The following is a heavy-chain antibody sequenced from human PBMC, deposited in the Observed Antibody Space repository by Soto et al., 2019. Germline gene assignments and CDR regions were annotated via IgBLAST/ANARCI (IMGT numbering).Heavy chain of an antibody. D-gene: IGHD1-7*01. Sequence: QITLKESGPPLVKPTQTLTLTCTFSGFSLTTSGVGVGWIRQPPGKALQWLALIYWDDDKRYCPSLKSRLTTTKXXSXNQXVLTMTNMDPVDTATYFCAHRLTLNSDWNYGRFDFWGQGTLVTVSS. CDR2: IYWDDDK. J-gene: IGHJ4*02. CDR3: AHRLTLNSDWNYGRFDF. V-gene: IGHV2-5*02. CDR1: GFSLTTSGVG.